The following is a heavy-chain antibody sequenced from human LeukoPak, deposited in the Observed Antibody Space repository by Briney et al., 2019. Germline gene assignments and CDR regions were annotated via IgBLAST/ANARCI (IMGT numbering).Heavy chain of an antibody. CDR1: GFTFSSYA. J-gene: IGHJ3*02. CDR2: ISGSGGST. D-gene: IGHD3-22*01. V-gene: IGHV3-23*01. CDR3: AKDGTSAYYYDSSGSERDAFDI. Sequence: GGSLRLSCAASGFTFSSYAMSWVRRAPGKGLEWVSAISGSGGSTYYADSVKGRFTISRDNSKNTLYLQMNSLRAEDTAVYYCAKDGTSAYYYDSSGSERDAFDIWGQGTMVTVSS.